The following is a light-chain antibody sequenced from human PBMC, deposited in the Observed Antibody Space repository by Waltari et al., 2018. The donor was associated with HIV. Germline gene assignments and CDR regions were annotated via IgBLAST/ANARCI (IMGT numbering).Light chain of an antibody. CDR2: RNN. V-gene: IGLV1-47*01. CDR3: AAWDNSLSAPV. Sequence: QSVLTQPPSASGTPGQRVTISCSGSSSNIGSNYVYWYQQLPGTAPKLLISRNNQRPSGVPDRVSGSKSGTSASLAISGLRSEDEADYYCAAWDNSLSAPVFGGGTKLTVL. J-gene: IGLJ3*02. CDR1: SSNIGSNY.